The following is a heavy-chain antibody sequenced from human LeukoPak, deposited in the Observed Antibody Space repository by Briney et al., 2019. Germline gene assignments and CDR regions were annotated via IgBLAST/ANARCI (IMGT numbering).Heavy chain of an antibody. J-gene: IGHJ1*01. CDR2: ISSSSSTI. CDR1: GFAFSSYS. Sequence: PGGSLRLSCAASGFAFSSYSMNWVRQAPGKGLEWVSYISSSSSTIYYADSVKGRFTISRDNSKNTLYLQMNSLRAEDTAVYYCAKDKSRITMVRGVIVGYFQHWGQGTLVTVSS. D-gene: IGHD3-10*01. V-gene: IGHV3-48*01. CDR3: AKDKSRITMVRGVIVGYFQH.